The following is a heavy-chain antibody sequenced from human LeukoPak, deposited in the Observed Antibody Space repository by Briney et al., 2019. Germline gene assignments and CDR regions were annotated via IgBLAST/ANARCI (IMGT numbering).Heavy chain of an antibody. CDR3: ARGPFCGGGTCFSIGAFDV. CDR2: ISGSGTTT. Sequence: GASLRLSGAGAGFTFRRYAMNWVRQAPGKGLEWVSAISGSGTTTYHSDSVKGRFTISRDNAKSTVFLQMNSLTADDTAVYYCARGPFCGGGTCFSIGAFDVWGQGTMVTVSS. CDR1: GFTFRRYA. J-gene: IGHJ3*01. V-gene: IGHV3-23*01. D-gene: IGHD2-21*01.